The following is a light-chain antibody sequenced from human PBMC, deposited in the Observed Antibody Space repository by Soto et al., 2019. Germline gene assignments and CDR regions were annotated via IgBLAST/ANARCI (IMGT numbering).Light chain of an antibody. Sequence: EVVLTQSPATLSLSPGERVTLSCRTSQNVDTYLTWYQQKPGQAPRLLIYDASSRATGIPARFSGSGSGTDFTLSISSLEPEDFAVYYCQQRGHWPLSFGGGTKVDIK. CDR2: DAS. V-gene: IGKV3-11*01. CDR3: QQRGHWPLS. CDR1: QNVDTY. J-gene: IGKJ4*01.